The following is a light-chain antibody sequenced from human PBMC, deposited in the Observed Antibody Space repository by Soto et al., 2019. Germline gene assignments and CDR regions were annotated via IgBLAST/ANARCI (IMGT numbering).Light chain of an antibody. J-gene: IGKJ2*01. CDR2: LGS. CDR3: KQGLQTPR. Sequence: DIVMTQSPLSLPVTPGEPASISCKSSQSLLHTNGHNYLDWYLQKPGQSPQLLIYLGSNRASGGTDRFSGSGSRTDFTLKISRVEAEDVGVYYYKQGLQTPRFGQGTKLDIK. CDR1: QSLLHTNGHNY. V-gene: IGKV2-28*01.